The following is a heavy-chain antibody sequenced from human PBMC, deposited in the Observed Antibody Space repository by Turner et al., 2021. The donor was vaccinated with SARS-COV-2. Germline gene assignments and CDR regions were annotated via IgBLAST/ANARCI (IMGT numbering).Heavy chain of an antibody. D-gene: IGHD3-3*01. J-gene: IGHJ6*02. Sequence: QVQLVQSGSEVKKPGASVKVSCKASGYIFTAHYIHWVRQAPGQGLEWMGTINPSGGTTSYAQKFQGRVTMTRDTSTSTVYMELSSLRSEDTAVYYCATTNAIFGVVTNYSYYYGMDVWGQGTTVTVSS. CDR1: GYIFTAHY. CDR3: ATTNAIFGVVTNYSYYYGMDV. CDR2: INPSGGTT. V-gene: IGHV1-46*01.